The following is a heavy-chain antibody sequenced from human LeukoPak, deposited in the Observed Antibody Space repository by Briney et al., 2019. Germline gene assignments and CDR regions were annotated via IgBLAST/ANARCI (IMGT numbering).Heavy chain of an antibody. CDR2: IIPIFGTA. Sequence: ASVKVSCKASGGTFSSYAISWVRQAPGQGLEWMGGIIPIFGTANYAQKFQGRVTITADESTSTAYMELSSLRSEDTAVYYCARGPSDDYYDILTGYIKGYFDYWGQGTLVTVSS. J-gene: IGHJ4*02. CDR3: ARGPSDDYYDILTGYIKGYFDY. CDR1: GGTFSSYA. D-gene: IGHD3-9*01. V-gene: IGHV1-69*13.